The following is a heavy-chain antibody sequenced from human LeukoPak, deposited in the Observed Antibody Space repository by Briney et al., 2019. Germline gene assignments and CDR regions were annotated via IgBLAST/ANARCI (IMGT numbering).Heavy chain of an antibody. D-gene: IGHD6-19*01. V-gene: IGHV3-30*02. J-gene: IGHJ4*02. Sequence: PGMSLRLSCAASGVTFFRFPIHWVRQAPGKGLEWVAFIRYDGSNKYYADSVKGRFTISRDNSKNTLYLQMNSLRAEDTAVYYCAKLSGSGWYFDYWGQGTLVTVSS. CDR3: AKLSGSGWYFDY. CDR1: GVTFFRFP. CDR2: IRYDGSNK.